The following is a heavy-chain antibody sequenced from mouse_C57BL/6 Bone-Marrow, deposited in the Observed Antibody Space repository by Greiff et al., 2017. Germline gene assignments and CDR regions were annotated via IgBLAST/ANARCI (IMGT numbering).Heavy chain of an antibody. CDR3: TQTGAGGFDY. V-gene: IGHV1-15*01. J-gene: IGHJ2*01. CDR2: IDPETGGT. Sequence: QVQLQQSGAELVRPGASVTLSCKASGYTFTDYEMHWVKQTPVHGLEWIGAIDPETGGTAYNQKFKGKAILTADKTSSSAYMGLRSLTSEASAVYYCTQTGAGGFDYWGQGTTLTVSS. D-gene: IGHD4-1*01. CDR1: GYTFTDYE.